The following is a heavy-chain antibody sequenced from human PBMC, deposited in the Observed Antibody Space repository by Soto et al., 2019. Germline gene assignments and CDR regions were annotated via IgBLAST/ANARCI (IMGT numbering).Heavy chain of an antibody. CDR2: IYYSGST. CDR1: GGSISSSSYY. CDR3: ARHVINVDTAMANYYYMDV. D-gene: IGHD5-18*01. J-gene: IGHJ6*03. V-gene: IGHV4-39*01. Sequence: SETLSLTCTVSGGSISSSSYYWGWIRQPPGKGLEWIGSIYYSGSTYYNPSLKSRVTISVDTSKNQFSLKLSSVTAADTAVYYCARHVINVDTAMANYYYMDVWGKGTTVTVSS.